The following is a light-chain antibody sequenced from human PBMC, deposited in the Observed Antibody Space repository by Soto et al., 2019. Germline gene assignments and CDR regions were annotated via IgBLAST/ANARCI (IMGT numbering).Light chain of an antibody. V-gene: IGKV1-39*01. CDR3: QQSYTAPYT. J-gene: IGKJ3*01. CDR1: RSISNY. Sequence: DKQMTQSPSLLSASVGDAVSLTCRASRSISNYLNWYQQKPGRAPKLLISGASSLQRGVPSRFSGSGSGTTFTLTITSLQPDNFAIYFCQQSYTAPYTFGPGTKVDIK. CDR2: GAS.